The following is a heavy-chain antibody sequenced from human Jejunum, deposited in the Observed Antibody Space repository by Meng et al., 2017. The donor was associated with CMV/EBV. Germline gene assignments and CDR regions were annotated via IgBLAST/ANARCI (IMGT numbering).Heavy chain of an antibody. Sequence: QVQPQEAGPGLVKPSLALSPPCPCSGGSKGSGDYYWSWIRQPPGKGLEWIGYIHDTGSTYYNPSLKSRVDISLGTSRNHFSLTLSSVTAEDTAVYFCARGSIFVSFDSWGQGTLVTVSS. CDR1: GGSKGSGDYY. V-gene: IGHV4-30-4*08. CDR2: IHDTGST. J-gene: IGHJ4*02. CDR3: ARGSIFVSFDS. D-gene: IGHD3-3*01.